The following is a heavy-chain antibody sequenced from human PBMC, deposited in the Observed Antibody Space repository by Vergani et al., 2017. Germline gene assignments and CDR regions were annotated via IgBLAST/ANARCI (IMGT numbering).Heavy chain of an antibody. V-gene: IGHV4-4*07. CDR2: IYSSGST. CDR1: GGSINSYY. D-gene: IGHD2-15*01. J-gene: IGHJ4*02. CDR3: ARGARLRGYCSGGSCYYFDY. Sequence: QVQLQESGPGLVKPSETLSLTCTVSGGSINSYYWSWIRQPAGKGLEWIGRIYSSGSTNYNPSLKSRVTISVDTSKNQFSLKLSSVTAADTAVYYCARGARLRGYCSGGSCYYFDYWGQGTLVTVSS.